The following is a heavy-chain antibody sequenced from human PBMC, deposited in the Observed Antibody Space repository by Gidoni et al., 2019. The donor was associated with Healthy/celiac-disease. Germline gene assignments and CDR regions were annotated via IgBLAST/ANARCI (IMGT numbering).Heavy chain of an antibody. J-gene: IGHJ6*02. CDR1: GFTFSHAW. Sequence: CASSGFTFSHAWMSWVRQAPGKGLEWVGRIKSKTDGGTTDYAAPVKGRFTISRDDSKNTLYLQMNSLKTEDTAVYYCTTDVGVYYYYYYGTDGWGQGTTVTVSS. CDR2: IKSKTDGGTT. V-gene: IGHV3-15*01. D-gene: IGHD1-26*01. CDR3: TTDVGVYYYYYYGTDG.